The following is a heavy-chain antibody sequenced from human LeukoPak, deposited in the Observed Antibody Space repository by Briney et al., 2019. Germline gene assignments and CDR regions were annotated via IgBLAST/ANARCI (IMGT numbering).Heavy chain of an antibody. CDR3: ARGRIGYCSGGSCYPPNY. J-gene: IGHJ4*02. CDR2: MNPNSGNT. Sequence: GASVKVSCKASVYTFTSYDINWGRQATGQGLEWMGWMNPNSGNTGYAQKFQGRVTMTRNTSISTAYMELSSLRAEDTAVYYCARGRIGYCSGGSCYPPNYWGQGTLVTVSS. V-gene: IGHV1-8*01. CDR1: VYTFTSYD. D-gene: IGHD2-15*01.